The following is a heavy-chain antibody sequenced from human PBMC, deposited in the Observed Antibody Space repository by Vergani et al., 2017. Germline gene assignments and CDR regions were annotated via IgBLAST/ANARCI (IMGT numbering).Heavy chain of an antibody. J-gene: IGHJ3*02. CDR1: GFTFSSYD. CDR2: IDTAGDT. V-gene: IGHV3-13*01. D-gene: IGHD6-13*01. CDR3: ARDRGGYSSSWLPGAFDM. Sequence: EVQLVESGGGLVQPGGSLRLSCAASGFTFSSYDMHWVRQATGKGLEWVSAIDTAGDTYYPGSVKGRFTISRENAKNSLYLQMNSLRAGDTAVYYCARDRGGYSSSWLPGAFDMWGQGTMVTVSS.